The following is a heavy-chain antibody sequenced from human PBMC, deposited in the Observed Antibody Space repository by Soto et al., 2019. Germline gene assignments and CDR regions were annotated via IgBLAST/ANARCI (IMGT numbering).Heavy chain of an antibody. J-gene: IGHJ4*02. D-gene: IGHD3-22*01. CDR2: IYHSGST. CDR3: ASLRPTYYYDSSGNY. CDR1: GGSISSSNW. V-gene: IGHV4-4*02. Sequence: SETLSLPCAVSGGSISSSNWWSWVRQPPGKGLEWIGEIYHSGSTNYNPSLKSRVTISVDKSKNQFSLKLSSVTAADTAVYYCASLRPTYYYDSSGNYWGQGTLVTVSS.